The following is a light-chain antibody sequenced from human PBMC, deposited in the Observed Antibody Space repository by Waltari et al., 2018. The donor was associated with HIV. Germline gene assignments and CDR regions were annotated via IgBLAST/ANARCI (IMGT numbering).Light chain of an antibody. CDR1: QSVTSSY. CDR3: QQYGSSPLT. V-gene: IGKV3-20*01. J-gene: IGKJ4*01. Sequence: ETVLTQSPGTLSLSPGERATLSCRASQSVTSSYLAWYQQKPGQAPRLLIYGASSRATVIPDRCSGSGSGTDFTLTISRLEPEDFAVYYCQQYGSSPLTFGGGTKVEIK. CDR2: GAS.